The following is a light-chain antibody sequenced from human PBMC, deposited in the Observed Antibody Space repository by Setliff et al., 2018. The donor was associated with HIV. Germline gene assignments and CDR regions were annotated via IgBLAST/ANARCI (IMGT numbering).Light chain of an antibody. CDR1: SSDVGGYNY. CDR3: SSYTSSSTLVV. CDR2: DVS. Sequence: ALAQPASVSGSPGQSITISCTGTSSDVGGYNYVSWYQQHPGKAPKLMIYDVSNRPSGVSNRFSGSKSGNTASLTISGLQAEDEADYYCSSYTSSSTLVVFGGGTKVTVL. J-gene: IGLJ2*01. V-gene: IGLV2-14*03.